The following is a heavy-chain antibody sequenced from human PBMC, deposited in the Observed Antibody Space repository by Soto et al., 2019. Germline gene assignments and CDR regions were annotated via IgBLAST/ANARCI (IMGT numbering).Heavy chain of an antibody. CDR1: GYTFTGYF. V-gene: IGHV1-2*02. CDR3: ASVASWAARDWFDP. J-gene: IGHJ5*02. Sequence: QVQLVQSGAEVKKPGASVKVSCMASGYTFTGYFIHWVREVPGQGLEYMGWINPNTGGTDYAQKFQGRVTMTRDTSISTFFMEMKRLTSDDTAVYYCASVASWAARDWFDPWGQGTLVTVSS. CDR2: INPNTGGT. D-gene: IGHD2-15*01.